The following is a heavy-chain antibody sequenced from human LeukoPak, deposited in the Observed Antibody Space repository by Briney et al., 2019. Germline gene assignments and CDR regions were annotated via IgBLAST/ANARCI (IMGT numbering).Heavy chain of an antibody. CDR2: IYYSGST. D-gene: IGHD3-22*01. J-gene: IGHJ4*02. CDR3: ARRSGVLDSRDSRYYFDH. V-gene: IGHV4-59*11. CDR1: GGSISSHY. Sequence: SETLSLTCIVSGGSISSHYWSWIRQAPGKGLEYIGYIYYSGSTDYNPSLKSRVTISLDTSKNQFSLNLTSATAADTAVYYCARRSGVLDSRDSRYYFDHWGQGTLVTVSS.